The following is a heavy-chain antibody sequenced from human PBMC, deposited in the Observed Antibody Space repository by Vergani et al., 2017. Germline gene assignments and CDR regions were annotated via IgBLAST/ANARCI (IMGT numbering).Heavy chain of an antibody. Sequence: EVQLVPSGAEVKKPGESLKISCKGSGYSFTSYWIGWVRQMPGKGLEWMGIIYPGDSDTRYSPSFQGQVTISADKSISTAYLQWSSLKASDTAMDYCARHGNPGTPAYHIVVVPAAIGGMDVWGQGTTVTVSS. D-gene: IGHD2-2*01. CDR1: GYSFTSYW. CDR2: IYPGDSDT. V-gene: IGHV5-51*01. CDR3: ARHGNPGTPAYHIVVVPAAIGGMDV. J-gene: IGHJ6*02.